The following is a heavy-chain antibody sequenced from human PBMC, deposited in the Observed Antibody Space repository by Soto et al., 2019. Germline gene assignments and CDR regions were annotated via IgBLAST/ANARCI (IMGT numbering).Heavy chain of an antibody. CDR1: GYTFTSYA. D-gene: IGHD6-13*01. J-gene: IGHJ4*02. CDR3: ARVGSSSWYSNFDY. V-gene: IGHV1-3*01. CDR2: INAGNGNT. Sequence: GASVKVSCKASGYTFTSYAMHWVRQAPGQRLEWIRWINAGNGNTKYSQKYQGRVTITRDTSASTAYMELSSLRSEDTAVYYCARVGSSSWYSNFDYWGQGTLVTVSS.